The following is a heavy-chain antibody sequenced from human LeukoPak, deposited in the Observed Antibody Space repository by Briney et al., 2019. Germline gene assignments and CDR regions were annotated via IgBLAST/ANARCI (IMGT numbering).Heavy chain of an antibody. CDR1: GFTFSSYA. D-gene: IGHD6-19*01. CDR3: AKDFAVAGPPYFFDY. Sequence: GGSLRLSCAASGFTFSSYAMNWVRQAPGKGLEWVSVISGSGGSTYYADSVKGRFTISRDNSKNTLYLQMNSLRAEDTAVYYCAKDFAVAGPPYFFDYWGQGTLVTVSS. V-gene: IGHV3-23*01. J-gene: IGHJ4*02. CDR2: ISGSGGST.